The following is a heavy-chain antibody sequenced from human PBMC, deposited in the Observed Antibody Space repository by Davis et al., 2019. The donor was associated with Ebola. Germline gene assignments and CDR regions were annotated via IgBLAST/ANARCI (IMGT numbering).Heavy chain of an antibody. CDR1: GFPFSSYN. J-gene: IGHJ5*02. V-gene: IGHV3-48*02. D-gene: IGHD3-22*01. CDR2: ISGSTGAK. CDR3: ANGNYDSSGYWGYWFDP. Sequence: GESLKISCAASGFPFSSYNMNWVRQAPGKGLEWVSFISGSTGAKYYADSVKGRFTISRDNAKNSLFLQMNSLRDEDTAVYYCANGNYDSSGYWGYWFDPWGQGTLVTVSS.